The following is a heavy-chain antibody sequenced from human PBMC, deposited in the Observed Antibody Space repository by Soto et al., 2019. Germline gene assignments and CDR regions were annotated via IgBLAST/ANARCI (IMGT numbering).Heavy chain of an antibody. CDR2: INPSGGST. D-gene: IGHD6-13*01. CDR3: ASSAWPGIAAARSAFDI. CDR1: GYTFTSYY. J-gene: IGHJ3*02. V-gene: IGHV1-46*03. Sequence: ASVTVSCKASGYTFTSYYMHWVRQAPGQGLEWMGIINPSGGSTSYAQKFQGRVTMTRDTSTSTVYMELSSLRSEDTAVYYCASSAWPGIAAARSAFDIWGQGTMVTVSS.